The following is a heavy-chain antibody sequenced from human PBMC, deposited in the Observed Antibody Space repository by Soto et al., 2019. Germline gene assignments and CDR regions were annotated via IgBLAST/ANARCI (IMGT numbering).Heavy chain of an antibody. J-gene: IGHJ5*02. D-gene: IGHD2-2*01. Sequence: PSETLSLTCTVSGGSVGSSSYYWGWIRQPPGKGLEYIVNIYYTGTTTYNAALKSRVTISVDRSKNQISLKLTSVTAAEPAVYYCARREYATSPLDPWGQGTLVTVSA. CDR2: IYYTGTT. CDR3: ARREYATSPLDP. V-gene: IGHV4-39*01. CDR1: GGSVGSSSYY.